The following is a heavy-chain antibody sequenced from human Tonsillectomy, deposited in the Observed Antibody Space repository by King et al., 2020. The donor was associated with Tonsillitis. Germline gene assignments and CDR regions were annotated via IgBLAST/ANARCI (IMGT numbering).Heavy chain of an antibody. V-gene: IGHV3-72*01. CDR3: ARIRGGHDFDY. CDR1: GFTFSDHY. Sequence: VQLVESGGGLDQPGGSLRLSCAASGFTFSDHYMDWVRQAPGKGLEWVGRIRNKANFYTTEYAASVKGRFTISRDDSKNSLYLQMDSLKTEDTAVYYCARIRGGHDFDYWGQGTLVTVSS. J-gene: IGHJ4*02. D-gene: IGHD3-16*01. CDR2: IRNKANFYTT.